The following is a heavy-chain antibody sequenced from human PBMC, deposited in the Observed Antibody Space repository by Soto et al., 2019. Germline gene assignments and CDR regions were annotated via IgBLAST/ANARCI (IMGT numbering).Heavy chain of an antibody. CDR1: GGSISSYY. D-gene: IGHD3-3*01. CDR3: ARGSRYDFWSGPTYYYYGMDV. CDR2: IYYSGST. J-gene: IGHJ6*02. V-gene: IGHV4-59*01. Sequence: KPSVTLSLTCTVSGGSISSYYWSWIRQPPGKGLEWIGYIYYSGSTNYNPSLKSRVTISVDTSKNQFSLKLSSVTAADTAVYYCARGSRYDFWSGPTYYYYGMDVWGQGTTVTVSS.